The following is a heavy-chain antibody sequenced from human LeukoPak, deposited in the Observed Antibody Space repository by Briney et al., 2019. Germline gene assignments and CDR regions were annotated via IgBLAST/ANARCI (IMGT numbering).Heavy chain of an antibody. D-gene: IGHD3-22*01. V-gene: IGHV3-48*02. CDR2: ISSSSITK. J-gene: IGHJ4*02. Sequence: GGSLRLSCAASGFSFSSYNMNWVRQTPGKGLEWVSYISSSSITKYYADSRKGRFTISRDNAKNSLYLQMDSLRDEDTAVYFCARDRSSGYPGSFDYWGQGILVTVSS. CDR3: ARDRSSGYPGSFDY. CDR1: GFSFSSYN.